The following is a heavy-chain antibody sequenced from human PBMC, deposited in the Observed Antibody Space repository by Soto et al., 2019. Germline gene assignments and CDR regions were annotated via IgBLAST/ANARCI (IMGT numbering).Heavy chain of an antibody. CDR1: GFTFSSYS. Sequence: EVQLVESGGGLVQPGGSLRLSCAASGFTFSSYSMNWVRQAPGKGLEWVSYISSSSSTIYYADSVKGRFTISRDNAKNSLYLQMNSLRDEDTAVYYCARGDSDSSGYYSLNWFDPWGQGTLVTVSS. D-gene: IGHD3-22*01. CDR2: ISSSSSTI. V-gene: IGHV3-48*02. J-gene: IGHJ5*02. CDR3: ARGDSDSSGYYSLNWFDP.